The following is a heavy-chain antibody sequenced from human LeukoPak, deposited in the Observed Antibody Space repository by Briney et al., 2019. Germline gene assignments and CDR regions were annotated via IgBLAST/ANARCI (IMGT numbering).Heavy chain of an antibody. D-gene: IGHD2-2*01. CDR1: GGSFSGYY. J-gene: IGHJ4*02. Sequence: SETLSLTCAVYGGSFSGYYWSWIRQPPGKGLEWIGEINHSGSTYYSPSLKSRVTMSIDTSKNQFSLNLSSVTAADTAVYYCATGDVVVPTAAQRPLDYWGQGTLVIVSS. V-gene: IGHV4-34*01. CDR2: INHSGST. CDR3: ATGDVVVPTAAQRPLDY.